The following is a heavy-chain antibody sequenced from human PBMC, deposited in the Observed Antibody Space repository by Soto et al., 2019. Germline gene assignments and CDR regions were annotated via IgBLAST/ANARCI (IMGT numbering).Heavy chain of an antibody. CDR2: LFSGGVST. D-gene: IGHD2-8*01. CDR3: ARDRQPDAIWTFDY. J-gene: IGHJ4*02. Sequence: PGGSLRLSCSASGFLISAYTMGWVRLAPGKGLEWVASLFSGGVSTRYADSVTGRFTISRDNSKNMLYLQMNSLGVDDTAVYYCARDRQPDAIWTFDYWGRGILVTVSS. V-gene: IGHV3-23*03. CDR1: GFLISAYT.